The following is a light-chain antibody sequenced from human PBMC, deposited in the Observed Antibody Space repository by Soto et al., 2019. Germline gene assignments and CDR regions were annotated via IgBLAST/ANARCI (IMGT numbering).Light chain of an antibody. Sequence: EIVLTQSPATLSWSPGERATLSCRASQSFSSNLAWYQQKPGQPPRRLISDASTRSNGIPDSFSVSGSGTGLLLPIHSLEPEDSAFYYCQQGSNLYPCGPGNKVDI. CDR1: QSFSSN. J-gene: IGKJ3*01. CDR2: DAS. V-gene: IGKV3-11*01. CDR3: QQGSNLYP.